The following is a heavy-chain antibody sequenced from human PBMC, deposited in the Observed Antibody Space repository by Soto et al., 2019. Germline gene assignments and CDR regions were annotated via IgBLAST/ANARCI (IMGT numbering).Heavy chain of an antibody. J-gene: IGHJ4*02. CDR3: ARVGGWYVPDY. CDR2: INPSGGST. Sequence: ASVKVSCKASGYTFTSYYMHWVRQAPGQGLEWMGIINPSGGSTSYAQKFQGRVTITRDTSASTAYMELSSLRSEDTAVYYCARVGGWYVPDYWGQGTLVTVSS. V-gene: IGHV1-46*01. CDR1: GYTFTSYY. D-gene: IGHD6-19*01.